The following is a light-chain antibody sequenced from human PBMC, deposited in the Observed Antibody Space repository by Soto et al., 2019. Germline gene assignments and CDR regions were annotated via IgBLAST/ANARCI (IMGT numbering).Light chain of an antibody. J-gene: IGKJ1*01. V-gene: IGKV3-15*01. CDR3: QQRSTGA. CDR1: QSVRST. CDR2: GAS. Sequence: EIVMPQFPATRSVLPGARLTLSCRDSQSVRSTSAWYQQKPGQAPRLLIYGASNRATGIPARFSGSGYETEFTLTISSLQSEDFAVYYCQQRSTGAFGQGTKVDIK.